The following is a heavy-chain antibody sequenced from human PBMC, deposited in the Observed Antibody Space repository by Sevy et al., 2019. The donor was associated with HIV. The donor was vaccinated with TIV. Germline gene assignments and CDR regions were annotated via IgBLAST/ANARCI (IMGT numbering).Heavy chain of an antibody. CDR1: GFTFSDYY. CDR2: ISSSGSTI. Sequence: GGSLRLSCAASGFTFSDYYMSWIHQAPGKGLEWVSYISSSGSTIYYADSVKGRFTISRDNAKNSLYLQMNSLRAEDTAVYYCARVRIAARSSGHDAFDIWGQGTMVTVSS. V-gene: IGHV3-11*01. J-gene: IGHJ3*02. D-gene: IGHD6-6*01. CDR3: ARVRIAARSSGHDAFDI.